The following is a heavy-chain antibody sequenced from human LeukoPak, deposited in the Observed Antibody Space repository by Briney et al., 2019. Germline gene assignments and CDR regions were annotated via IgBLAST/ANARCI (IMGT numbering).Heavy chain of an antibody. V-gene: IGHV2-5*02. D-gene: IGHD3-3*01. CDR2: IYWDDDK. Sequence: SGPTLVKPTQALTLTCNFFGFSLSTTGVAVGWIRQPPGKALEWLALIYWDDDKLYSPSLQSRVTITKDTSKNQVVLTVTNVEPVDTATYYFAHTVTSEFWTFDPWGQGTLVTVSS. J-gene: IGHJ5*02. CDR3: AHTVTSEFWTFDP. CDR1: GFSLSTTGVA.